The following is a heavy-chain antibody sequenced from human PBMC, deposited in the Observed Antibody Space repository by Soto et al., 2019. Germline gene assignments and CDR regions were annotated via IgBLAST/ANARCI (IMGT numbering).Heavy chain of an antibody. CDR3: ARDQGVTFIDQ. CDR1: GIPFSASG. CDR2: IWSDGNSQ. V-gene: IGHV3-33*01. D-gene: IGHD5-18*01. J-gene: IGHJ4*02. Sequence: QVQLVESGGGVVQPGRSLRLSCAASGIPFSASGMHWVRQAPGKGLEWVAMIWSDGNSQYYSDSVTSRFTISRDNSRNTVYLQMDSLGVEDTAVYFCARDQGVTFIDQLGQGTLVAFSS.